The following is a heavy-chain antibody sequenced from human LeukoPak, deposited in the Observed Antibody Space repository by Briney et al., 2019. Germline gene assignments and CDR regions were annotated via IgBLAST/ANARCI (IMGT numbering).Heavy chain of an antibody. D-gene: IGHD2-2*01. Sequence: PGGSLRLSCAASGFTFSDYYMSWIRQAPGKGLEWVSHISTSGTAVYYADSVKGRFTISRDNAKNTLHLQMKSLRAEDTAVYYCAKKSAMGWFDPWGQGTLVTVSS. CDR1: GFTFSDYY. J-gene: IGHJ5*02. CDR2: ISTSGTAV. V-gene: IGHV3-11*01. CDR3: AKKSAMGWFDP.